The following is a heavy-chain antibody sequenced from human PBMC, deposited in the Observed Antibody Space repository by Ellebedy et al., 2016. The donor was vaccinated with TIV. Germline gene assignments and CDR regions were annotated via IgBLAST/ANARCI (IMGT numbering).Heavy chain of an antibody. Sequence: AASVKVSCKASGYTFTNYYMHWVRQAPGQGLEWMGIINPSGGSTSYAQKFQGRVTMTRDTSTSTVYMELSSLRSEDTAVYYCARGGLRRYGSGSYYLVGYWGQGTLVTVSS. D-gene: IGHD3-10*01. V-gene: IGHV1-46*01. J-gene: IGHJ4*02. CDR2: INPSGGST. CDR1: GYTFTNYY. CDR3: ARGGLRRYGSGSYYLVGY.